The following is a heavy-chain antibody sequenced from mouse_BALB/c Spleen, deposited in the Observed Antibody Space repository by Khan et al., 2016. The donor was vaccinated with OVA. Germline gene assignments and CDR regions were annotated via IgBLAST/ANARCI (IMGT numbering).Heavy chain of an antibody. Sequence: EVELLESGPGLVKPSQSLSLTCTVTGYSITSDYAWNWIRQFPGNKLEWMGYISYSGNTKYNPSLKSRISITRDTSENQFFLQLNSVTIEDTATYYCARIYGGDFAYWGQGTTLTVSS. V-gene: IGHV3-2*02. J-gene: IGHJ2*01. CDR1: GYSITSDYA. D-gene: IGHD1-1*01. CDR2: ISYSGNT. CDR3: ARIYGGDFAY.